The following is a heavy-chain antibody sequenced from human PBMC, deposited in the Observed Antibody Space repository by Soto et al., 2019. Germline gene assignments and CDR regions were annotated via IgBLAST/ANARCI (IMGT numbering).Heavy chain of an antibody. V-gene: IGHV4-31*03. CDR3: ARDIWGTGAGYYMDV. J-gene: IGHJ6*03. CDR1: GGSISSGGYY. Sequence: PSETLSLTRTVSGGSISSGGYYWSWIRQHPGKGLEWIGYIYYSGSTYYNPSLKSRVTISVDTSKNQFSLKLSSVTAADTAVYYCARDIWGTGAGYYMDVWGKGTTVTVS. D-gene: IGHD3-16*01. CDR2: IYYSGST.